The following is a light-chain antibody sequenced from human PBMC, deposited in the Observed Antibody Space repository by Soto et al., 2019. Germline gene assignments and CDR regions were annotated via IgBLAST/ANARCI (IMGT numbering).Light chain of an antibody. V-gene: IGLV2-14*03. CDR1: SSDIGGHNF. Sequence: QSALTQPASVSGSPGQSITISCTGTSSDIGGHNFVSWYQHHPGKAPKLMIFDVNNRPSGVSNRFSGSKSANTASLTISGLQAEDEADYYCSSYTSSSTHYVFGTGTKVT. CDR3: SSYTSSSTHYV. CDR2: DVN. J-gene: IGLJ1*01.